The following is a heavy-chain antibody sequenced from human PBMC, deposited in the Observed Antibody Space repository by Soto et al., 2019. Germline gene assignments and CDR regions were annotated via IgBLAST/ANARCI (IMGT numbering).Heavy chain of an antibody. CDR3: ARDMGPHSGSTPGMDV. D-gene: IGHD1-26*01. CDR2: IYYSGSI. V-gene: IGHV4-31*03. J-gene: IGHJ6*02. CDR1: GGSISSGGYY. Sequence: QVQLKESGPGLVKPSQTLSLTCTVSGGSISSGGYYWSWIRQHPGKGLEWIGCIYYSGSIYYNPSLKSRVTISVDTSKNQFSLKLSSVTAADTAVYYCARDMGPHSGSTPGMDVWGQGTTVTVSS.